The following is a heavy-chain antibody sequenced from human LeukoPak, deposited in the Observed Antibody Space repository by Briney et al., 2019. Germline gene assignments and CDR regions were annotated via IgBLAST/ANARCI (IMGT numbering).Heavy chain of an antibody. Sequence: SETLSLTCTVSGGSISSYYWSWIRQPPGKGLEWIGYIYYSGSTNYNSSLKSRVTISVDTSKNQFSLKLSSVTAADTAVYYCARGYYDFWSGYYLDYWGQGTLVTVSS. D-gene: IGHD3-3*01. CDR1: GGSISSYY. CDR2: IYYSGST. CDR3: ARGYYDFWSGYYLDY. J-gene: IGHJ4*02. V-gene: IGHV4-59*01.